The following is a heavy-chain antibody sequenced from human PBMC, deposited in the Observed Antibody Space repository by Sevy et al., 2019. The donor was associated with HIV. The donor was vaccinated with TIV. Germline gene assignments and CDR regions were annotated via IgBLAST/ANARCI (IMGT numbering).Heavy chain of an antibody. Sequence: ASVKVSCKVSGYTLTKLSIHWVRQAPGKGLEWMGNSDPQHGETFYAQNFQGRVTMTEDTSTDTAFMELSSLTSEDTALYYCAIVGLRYFSGSSVYQGDWFDPWGQGTLVTVSS. J-gene: IGHJ5*02. CDR1: GYTLTKLS. CDR2: SDPQHGET. V-gene: IGHV1-24*01. D-gene: IGHD2-15*01. CDR3: AIVGLRYFSGSSVYQGDWFDP.